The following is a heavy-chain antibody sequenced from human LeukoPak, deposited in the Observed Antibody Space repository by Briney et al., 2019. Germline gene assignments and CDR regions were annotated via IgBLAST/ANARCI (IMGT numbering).Heavy chain of an antibody. V-gene: IGHV4-4*07. Sequence: PSETLSLTCTVSGGSISSYYWSWIRQPAGKGLEWIGRIYTSGSTNYNPSLKSRVTMSVDTSKNQFSLKLSSVTAADTAVYYCARATDSSGYYYLIDAFDIWGQGTMVTVSS. CDR3: ARATDSSGYYYLIDAFDI. D-gene: IGHD3-22*01. J-gene: IGHJ3*02. CDR1: GGSISSYY. CDR2: IYTSGST.